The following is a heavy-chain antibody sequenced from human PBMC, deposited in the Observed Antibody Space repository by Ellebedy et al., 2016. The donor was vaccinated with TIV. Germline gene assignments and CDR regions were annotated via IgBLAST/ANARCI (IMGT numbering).Heavy chain of an antibody. D-gene: IGHD3-10*01. V-gene: IGHV1-69*13. CDR1: GGTFSSYA. Sequence: AASVKVSCKASGGTFSSYAISWVRQAPGQGLEWMGGIIPIFGTANYAQKFQGRVTITADESTSTAYMELSSLRSEDTAVYYCAMYTGSGIRELNYYGIDVWGQGTTVTVSS. CDR3: AMYTGSGIRELNYYGIDV. J-gene: IGHJ6*02. CDR2: IIPIFGTA.